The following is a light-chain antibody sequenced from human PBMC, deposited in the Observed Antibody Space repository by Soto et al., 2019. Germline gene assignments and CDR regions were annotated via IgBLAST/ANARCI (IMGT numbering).Light chain of an antibody. Sequence: QSALTQPASVSGSPGQSITISCTGTSSDVGAYNYVSWYQQLPGTPPKLMIYGVAIRPSGVSNRFSGSKSGNTASLTISGLQAEDEADYYCSSYTCTSTLIVFGTGTKLTVL. CDR1: SSDVGAYNY. CDR3: SSYTCTSTLIV. J-gene: IGLJ1*01. V-gene: IGLV2-14*01. CDR2: GVA.